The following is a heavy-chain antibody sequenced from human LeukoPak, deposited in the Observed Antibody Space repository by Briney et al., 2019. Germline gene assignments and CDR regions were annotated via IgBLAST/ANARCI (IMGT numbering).Heavy chain of an antibody. Sequence: PGGSLRLSCAASGFTFSNAWMSWVRQAPGKGLEWVGRIKSKTDGCTTDYAAHVKGRFTISRDDSKNTLYLQMNSLKTEDTAVYYCTPPPYYYDSSGYGFRDYWGQGTLVTVSS. J-gene: IGHJ4*02. V-gene: IGHV3-15*01. CDR2: IKSKTDGCTT. D-gene: IGHD3-22*01. CDR1: GFTFSNAW. CDR3: TPPPYYYDSSGYGFRDY.